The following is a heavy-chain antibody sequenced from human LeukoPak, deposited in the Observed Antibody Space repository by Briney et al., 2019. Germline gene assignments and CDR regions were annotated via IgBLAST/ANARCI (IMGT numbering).Heavy chain of an antibody. V-gene: IGHV3-30*18. CDR1: GFTFSSYG. CDR2: ISYDGSNK. J-gene: IGHJ4*02. D-gene: IGHD3-22*01. Sequence: GGSLRLSCAASGFTFSSYGMHWVRQAPGKGLEWVAVISYDGSNKYYADSVKGRFTISRDNSKNTLYLQMNSLRAEDTAVYYCAKDLGYYDSSGYTWGQGTLVTVSS. CDR3: AKDLGYYDSSGYT.